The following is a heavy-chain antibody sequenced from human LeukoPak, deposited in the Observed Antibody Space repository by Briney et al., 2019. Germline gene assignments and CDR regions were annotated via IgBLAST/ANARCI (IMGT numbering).Heavy chain of an antibody. D-gene: IGHD3-10*01. Sequence: PGGSLRLSCAASGFTFSSYSMNWVRQAPGKGLEWVSSISSSSSYIYYADSVKGRFTISRDNAKNSLYLQMNSLRAEDTAVYYCASGDESGITMVRGVDFDWFDPWGQGTLVTVPS. CDR3: ASGDESGITMVRGVDFDWFDP. V-gene: IGHV3-21*01. J-gene: IGHJ5*02. CDR1: GFTFSSYS. CDR2: ISSSSSYI.